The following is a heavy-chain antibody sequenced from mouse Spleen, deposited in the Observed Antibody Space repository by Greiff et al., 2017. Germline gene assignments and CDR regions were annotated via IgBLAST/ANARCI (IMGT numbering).Heavy chain of an antibody. Sequence: VKLMESGPGLVQPSQSLSITCTVSGFSLTSYGVHWVRQSPGKGLEWLGVIWSGGSTDYNAAFISRLSISKDNSKSQVFFKMNSLQADDTAIYYCASLLRLRGYAMDYWGQGTSVTVSS. D-gene: IGHD1-2*01. CDR2: IWSGGST. V-gene: IGHV2-2*01. CDR1: GFSLTSYG. J-gene: IGHJ4*01. CDR3: ASLLRLRGYAMDY.